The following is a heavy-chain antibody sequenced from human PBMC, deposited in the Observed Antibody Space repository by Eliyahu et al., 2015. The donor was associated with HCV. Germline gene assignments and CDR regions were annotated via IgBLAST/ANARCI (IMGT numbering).Heavy chain of an antibody. D-gene: IGHD4-17*01. CDR3: ASWLGYGDYNLEAFDI. J-gene: IGHJ3*02. CDR1: GXSFTSYX. Sequence: EVQLVQSGAEXKKPGESLRISCKGSGXSFTSYXISWVRQMPGKGLEWMGRIDPSDSYTNYSPSFXGHVTISADKSISTAYLQWSSXKASDTAMYYCASWLGYGDYNLEAFDIWGQGTMVTVSS. CDR2: IDPSDSYT. V-gene: IGHV5-10-1*03.